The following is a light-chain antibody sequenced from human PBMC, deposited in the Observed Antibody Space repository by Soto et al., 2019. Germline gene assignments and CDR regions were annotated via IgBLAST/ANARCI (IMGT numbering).Light chain of an antibody. V-gene: IGKV3-15*01. CDR3: QQYNNWWT. CDR1: QSVSSS. CDR2: GAS. J-gene: IGKJ1*01. Sequence: EVDMTQSPATLSLSPGERATLSCRASQSVSSSLAWYQQKPGQAPRLLIYGASTRAAGIPDRFSGSGSETDFTLTISSLQAEDFAIYYCQQYNNWWTFGQGTKVEIK.